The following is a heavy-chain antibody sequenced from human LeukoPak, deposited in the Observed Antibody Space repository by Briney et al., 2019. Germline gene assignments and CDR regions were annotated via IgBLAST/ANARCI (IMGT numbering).Heavy chain of an antibody. J-gene: IGHJ4*02. CDR1: GGSISSSSYY. D-gene: IGHD3-22*01. Sequence: SETLSLTCTVSGGSISSSSYYWGWIRQPPGKGLEWIGSIYYSGSTYYNPSLKSRVTISVDTSKNQFSLKLSSVTAADTAVYYCAITYYYDSSGHTLFDYWGQGTLVTVSS. V-gene: IGHV4-39*01. CDR2: IYYSGST. CDR3: AITYYYDSSGHTLFDY.